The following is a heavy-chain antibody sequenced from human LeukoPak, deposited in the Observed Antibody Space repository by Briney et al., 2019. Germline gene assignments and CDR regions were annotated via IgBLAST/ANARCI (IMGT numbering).Heavy chain of an antibody. J-gene: IGHJ4*02. CDR3: ARRAHSGSYYVAFGD. D-gene: IGHD1-26*01. Sequence: ASVNVSCKASGYTFTNYDINWVRQAAGQGLEWMGWMNPNSGNTGYAQKFQGRVTITRDTSITTTYMELSSLISEDTAVYYCARRAHSGSYYVAFGDWGQGTPVTVSS. CDR1: GYTFTNYD. CDR2: MNPNSGNT. V-gene: IGHV1-8*03.